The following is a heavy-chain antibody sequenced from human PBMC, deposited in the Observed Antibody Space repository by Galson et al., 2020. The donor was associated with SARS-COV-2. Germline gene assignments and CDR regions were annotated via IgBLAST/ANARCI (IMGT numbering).Heavy chain of an antibody. CDR3: AREAEYCTSNSCVGY. V-gene: IGHV1-69*10. CDR1: GGTFSSFA. J-gene: IGHJ4*02. CDR2: IIPIIGIP. D-gene: IGHD2-2*01. Sequence: SVKVSCKAFGGTFSSFAISWVRQAPGQGLEWMGGIIPIIGIPNYAQKFQGRVTITADKSTSTAYMELSSLRFEDTAVYYCAREAEYCTSNSCVGYWGQGTLVTVSS.